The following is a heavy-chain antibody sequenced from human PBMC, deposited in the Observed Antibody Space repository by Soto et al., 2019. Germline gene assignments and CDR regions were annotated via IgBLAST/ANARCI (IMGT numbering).Heavy chain of an antibody. D-gene: IGHD4-17*01. J-gene: IGHJ5*02. CDR2: IISTGIST. V-gene: IGHV3-23*04. Sequence: EDHLVESGGGLIQPGGSLRLSCAASGFSFSTFAMTWVRQAPGKGLEWVSTIISTGISTYYADSVKGRFTISRANSKNTLYLQMNSLRAEDSAVYYCAKGNDGDYGGFDPWGQGTLVTVSS. CDR1: GFSFSTFA. CDR3: AKGNDGDYGGFDP.